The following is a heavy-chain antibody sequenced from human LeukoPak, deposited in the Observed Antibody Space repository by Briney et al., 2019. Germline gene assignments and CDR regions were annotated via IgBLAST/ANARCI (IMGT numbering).Heavy chain of an antibody. D-gene: IGHD3-22*01. V-gene: IGHV3-30*04. CDR3: ATSITMIVVGLGDYFDY. CDR2: ISYDGSNK. Sequence: GGSLRLSCAASGFTFSSYAMHWVRQAPGKGLEWVAVISYDGSNKYYADSVKGRFTISRDNSKNTLYLQMNSLRAEDTAVYYCATSITMIVVGLGDYFDYWGLGTLVTVSS. CDR1: GFTFSSYA. J-gene: IGHJ4*02.